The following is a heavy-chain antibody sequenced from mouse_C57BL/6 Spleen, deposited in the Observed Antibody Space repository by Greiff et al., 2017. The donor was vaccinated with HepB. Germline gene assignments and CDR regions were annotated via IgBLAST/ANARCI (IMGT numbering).Heavy chain of an antibody. CDR3: ASYSNLYYAMDY. CDR2: IDPSDSYT. J-gene: IGHJ4*01. V-gene: IGHV1-69*01. CDR1: GYTFTSYW. Sequence: QVQLKQPGAELVMPGASVKLSCKASGYTFTSYWMHWVKQRPGQGLEWIGEIDPSDSYTNYNQKFKGKSTLTVDKSSSTAYMQLSSLTSEDSAVYYCASYSNLYYAMDYWGQGTSVTVSS. D-gene: IGHD2-5*01.